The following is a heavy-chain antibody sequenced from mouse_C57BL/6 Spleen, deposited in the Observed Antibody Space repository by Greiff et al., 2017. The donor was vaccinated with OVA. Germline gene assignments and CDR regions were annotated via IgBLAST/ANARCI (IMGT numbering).Heavy chain of an antibody. CDR2: IDPENGDT. CDR3: TTDSSGYAGDY. CDR1: GFNIKDDY. D-gene: IGHD3-2*02. V-gene: IGHV14-4*01. J-gene: IGHJ2*01. Sequence: EVQLQQSGAELVRPGASVKLSCTASGFNIKDDYMHWVKQRPEQGLEWIGWIDPENGDTEYASKFQGKATITADTSSNTAYLQLSSLTSEDTAVYYCTTDSSGYAGDYWGKGTTLTVSS.